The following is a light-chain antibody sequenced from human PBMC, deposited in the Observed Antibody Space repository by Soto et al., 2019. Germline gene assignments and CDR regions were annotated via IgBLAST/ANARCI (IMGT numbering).Light chain of an antibody. CDR2: DAS. J-gene: IGKJ4*01. Sequence: IQLTQSPSSLSASVGDRVTVTCRASDDITNYLAWYQQKAGKAPKLLIYDASTLYSGVPSRFSGSGSGTDFTLTISSLQPEDVATYYCQKYDSGIRTFGGGTTVEIK. CDR3: QKYDSGIRT. V-gene: IGKV1-9*01. CDR1: DDITNY.